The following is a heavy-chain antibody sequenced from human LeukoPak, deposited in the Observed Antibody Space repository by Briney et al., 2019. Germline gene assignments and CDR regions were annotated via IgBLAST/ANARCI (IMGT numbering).Heavy chain of an antibody. CDR3: ARRITKVRGVISYFDY. V-gene: IGHV5-51*01. D-gene: IGHD3-10*01. CDR2: IYPGDSDT. Sequence: GESLKISCKGSGYSFTSYWIGWVRQMPGKGLEWMGIIYPGDSDTRYSPSFQGQVTISADKSISTAYLQWSSLKASDTAMYYCARRITKVRGVISYFDYCGQGTLLTVSS. CDR1: GYSFTSYW. J-gene: IGHJ4*02.